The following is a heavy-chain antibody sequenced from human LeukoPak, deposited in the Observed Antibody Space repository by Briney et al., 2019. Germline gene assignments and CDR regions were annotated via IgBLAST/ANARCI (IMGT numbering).Heavy chain of an antibody. Sequence: GGSLRLSCAASGFTFSSYGMHWVRQAPGKGLEWVAVISYDGSNKYYADSVKGRFTISRDNSKNTLYLQMNSLRAEDTAVYYCAKAGSSGWFDYWGQGTLVTVSS. CDR3: AKAGSSGWFDY. D-gene: IGHD6-19*01. J-gene: IGHJ4*02. V-gene: IGHV3-30*18. CDR2: ISYDGSNK. CDR1: GFTFSSYG.